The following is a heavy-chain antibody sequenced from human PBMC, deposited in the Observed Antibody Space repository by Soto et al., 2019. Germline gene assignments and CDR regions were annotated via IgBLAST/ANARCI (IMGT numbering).Heavy chain of an antibody. J-gene: IGHJ6*03. CDR2: ISGSGGST. CDR3: AKDGDLTTVRYYYYYYMDV. D-gene: IGHD4-4*01. CDR1: GFTFSSYA. V-gene: IGHV3-23*01. Sequence: GGSLRLSCAASGFTFSSYAMSWVRQAPGKGLEWVSAISGSGGSTYYADSVKGRFTISRDNSKNTLYLQMNSLRAEDTAVYYCAKDGDLTTVRYYYYYYMDVWGKGTTVTVSS.